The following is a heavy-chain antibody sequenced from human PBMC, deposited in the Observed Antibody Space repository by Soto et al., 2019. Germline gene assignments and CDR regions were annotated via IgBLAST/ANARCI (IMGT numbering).Heavy chain of an antibody. CDR3: ARDRGEYTSSWFWYFSH. V-gene: IGHV4-4*07. J-gene: IGHJ2*01. CDR1: GASISSFN. D-gene: IGHD6-13*01. Sequence: QLQESGPGLVKPSETLSLTCSVSGASISSFNWNWVRQPAGKGPEWVGRLNIAGTINYNPSLKSRITMSMDTSKNQISLHLRSVTAADTAIYYCARDRGEYTSSWFWYFSHWGHGTLVTVSS. CDR2: LNIAGTI.